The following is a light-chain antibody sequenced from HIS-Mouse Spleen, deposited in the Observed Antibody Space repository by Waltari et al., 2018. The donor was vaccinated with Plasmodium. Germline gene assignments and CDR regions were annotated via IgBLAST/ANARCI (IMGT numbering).Light chain of an antibody. CDR3: QAWDSSTVV. Sequence: SYYLTHPPSVSVSPGPTASLTCPVDKLGYKYSCWYQPKPDPSPVLVIYQDSKRPSGIPGRFSGSNAGNTATLTISGTQAMDEAYYYCQAWDSSTVVFGGGTKLTVL. J-gene: IGLJ2*01. CDR1: KLGYKY. CDR2: QDS. V-gene: IGLV3-1*01.